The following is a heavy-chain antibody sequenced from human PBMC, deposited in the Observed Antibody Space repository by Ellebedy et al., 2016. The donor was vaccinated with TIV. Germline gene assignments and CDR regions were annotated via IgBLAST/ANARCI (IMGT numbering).Heavy chain of an antibody. D-gene: IGHD3-22*01. CDR3: AKDRYGDSSGFPDY. J-gene: IGHJ4*02. CDR1: GFTFGDYA. CDR2: ITWDAGTT. V-gene: IGHV3-43*01. Sequence: GESLKISXAASGFTFGDYAMRWVRQPPGKGLEWISVITWDAGTTYYADSVKGRFTISRDNTNNSFFLQMNSLTTEDTALYYCAKDRYGDSSGFPDYWGQGTLVTVSS.